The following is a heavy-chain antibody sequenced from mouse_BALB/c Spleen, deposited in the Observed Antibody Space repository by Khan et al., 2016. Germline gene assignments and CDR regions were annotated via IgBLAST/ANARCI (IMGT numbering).Heavy chain of an antibody. V-gene: IGHV14-3*02. CDR3: ARRGPIYYYGSSYGY. Sequence: VQLQQPGAELVKPGASVKLSCTASAFNIKDTFMHWVKQRPEQGLEWIGRIDPANGNTKYDPKFQGRATITADTSSHTAYLQLSSLTSEDTAVYYCARRGPIYYYGSSYGYWGQGTTLTGSS. CDR1: AFNIKDTF. CDR2: IDPANGNT. J-gene: IGHJ2*01. D-gene: IGHD1-1*01.